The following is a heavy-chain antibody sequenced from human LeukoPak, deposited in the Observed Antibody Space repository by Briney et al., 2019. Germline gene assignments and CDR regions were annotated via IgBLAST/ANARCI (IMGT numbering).Heavy chain of an antibody. CDR3: AETPYPIVVVMKRPLHDAFDI. CDR2: ISGSGGST. CDR1: GFTFSSYA. V-gene: IGHV3-23*01. J-gene: IGHJ3*02. Sequence: GGSLRLSCAASGFTFSSYAMSWVRQAPGKGLEWVSAISGSGGSTYYADSVKGRFTISRDNSKNTLYLQMNSLRAEDTAVYDCAETPYPIVVVMKRPLHDAFDIWGQGTMVTVSS. D-gene: IGHD3-22*01.